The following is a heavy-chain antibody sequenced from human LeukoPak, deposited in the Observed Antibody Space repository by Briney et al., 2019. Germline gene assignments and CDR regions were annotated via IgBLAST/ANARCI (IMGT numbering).Heavy chain of an antibody. V-gene: IGHV3-33*01. Sequence: PGRSLRLSCAASGFTFSSYGMHWVRQAPGKGLEWVAVIWDDGSNKYYADSVKGRFTISRDNSKSTLYLQMNSLRAEDTAVYYSARAEVPAAIKSGAFDIWGQGTMVTVSS. CDR2: IWDDGSNK. CDR1: GFTFSSYG. J-gene: IGHJ3*02. D-gene: IGHD2-2*01. CDR3: ARAEVPAAIKSGAFDI.